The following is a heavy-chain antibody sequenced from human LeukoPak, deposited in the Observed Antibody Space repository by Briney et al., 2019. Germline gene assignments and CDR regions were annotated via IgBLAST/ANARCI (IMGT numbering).Heavy chain of an antibody. CDR3: ARRDQLLYYFDY. V-gene: IGHV4-59*12. CDR1: GGSISSYY. D-gene: IGHD2-2*01. Sequence: SETLSLTCTVSGGSISSYYWSWIRQPPGKGLEWIGYIYYSGSTNYNPSLKSRVTISVDTSKNQFSLKLSSVTAADTAVYYCARRDQLLYYFDYWGQGTLVTVSS. CDR2: IYYSGST. J-gene: IGHJ4*02.